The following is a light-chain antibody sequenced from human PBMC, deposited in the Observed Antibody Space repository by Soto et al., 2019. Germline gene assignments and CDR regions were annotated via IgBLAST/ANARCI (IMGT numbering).Light chain of an antibody. CDR3: QQYKNCLTWT. Sequence: EILMTQSPATLSVSPGERVTLTCRAIQSSTSNLACIQQAAGESPTLLIYGESTRANGMPARFSGSGSGTEFTPTISSLQYEDVAVYYCQQYKNCLTWTFGQGTKVDI. V-gene: IGKV3-15*01. CDR1: QSSTSN. CDR2: GES. J-gene: IGKJ1*01.